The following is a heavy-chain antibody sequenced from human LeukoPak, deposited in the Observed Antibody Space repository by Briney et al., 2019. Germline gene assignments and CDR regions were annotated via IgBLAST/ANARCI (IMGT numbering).Heavy chain of an antibody. CDR3: TRVGYIDEGIDY. J-gene: IGHJ4*02. V-gene: IGHV3-7*04. CDR1: GFPFSSYW. D-gene: IGHD5-24*01. CDR2: IKQDGSKK. Sequence: GESLRLSCVASGFPFSSYWMTWVRQAPGKGPEWVANIKQDGSKKSYVDSVKGRFTISRDNAKNSLYLQMNSLRAEDTAIYYCTRVGYIDEGIDYWGQGTLVTVSS.